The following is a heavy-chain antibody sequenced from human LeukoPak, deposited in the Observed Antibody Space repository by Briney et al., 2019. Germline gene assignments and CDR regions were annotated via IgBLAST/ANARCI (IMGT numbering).Heavy chain of an antibody. J-gene: IGHJ3*02. Sequence: ASVKVSCKASGYTFTSYGISWVRQAPGQGLEWMGWINPNSGGTNYAQKFQGRVTMTRDTSINTAYMELRRLTSDDTAVYFCASEVYCNNGVCYSKDAFDIWGQGTMVTVSS. CDR1: GYTFTSYG. CDR2: INPNSGGT. V-gene: IGHV1-2*02. D-gene: IGHD2-8*01. CDR3: ASEVYCNNGVCYSKDAFDI.